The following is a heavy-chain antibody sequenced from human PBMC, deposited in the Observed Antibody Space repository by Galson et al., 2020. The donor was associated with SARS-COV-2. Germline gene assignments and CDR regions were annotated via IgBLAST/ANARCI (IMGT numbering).Heavy chain of an antibody. D-gene: IGHD1-26*01. J-gene: IGHJ4*02. V-gene: IGHV3-30*04. CDR1: GFTFTSYV. Sequence: GGSLRLSCAASGFTFTSYVMHWVRQAPGKGLEWVAIMSYDGTDTFYADSVNGRFTISRDNSKNTAYLQMNSLRAEDTAVYYCASGLGWELLFWGQGTLVTVSS. CDR3: ASGLGWELLF. CDR2: MSYDGTDT.